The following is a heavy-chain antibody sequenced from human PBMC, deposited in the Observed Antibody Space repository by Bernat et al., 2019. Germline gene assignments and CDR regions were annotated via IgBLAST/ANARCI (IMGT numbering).Heavy chain of an antibody. Sequence: EVQLVETGGGLIQPGGSLRLSCAASGFSVSSSYMSWVRQAPGKGLEWVSIIYSGGNTYYADSVRGRFTISRDNSKNTLYLQMNNLRADDTAMYYCARERATVYDAFDIWGQGTIVTVSS. CDR1: GFSVSSSY. V-gene: IGHV3-53*02. CDR3: ARERATVYDAFDI. J-gene: IGHJ3*02. D-gene: IGHD4-17*01. CDR2: IYSGGNT.